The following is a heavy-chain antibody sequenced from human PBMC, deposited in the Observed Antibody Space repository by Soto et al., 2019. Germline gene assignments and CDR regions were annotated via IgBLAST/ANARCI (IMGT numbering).Heavy chain of an antibody. CDR2: TSYDGSDK. CDR1: GFTFRSYV. D-gene: IGHD3-16*01. Sequence: QVQLVEPGGGVVQPGTSLRVSCVGSGFTFRSYVIHWVRQPPGKGLEWVALTSYDGSDKYYGDSVRGRFTISRDNSRNTVDLQMDSLRLEDTALYYCARWGTTGGLDVWGQGTLVSVSS. V-gene: IGHV3-30*19. J-gene: IGHJ1*01. CDR3: ARWGTTGGLDV.